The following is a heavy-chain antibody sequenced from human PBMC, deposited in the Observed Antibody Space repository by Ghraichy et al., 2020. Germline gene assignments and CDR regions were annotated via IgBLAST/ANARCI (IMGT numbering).Heavy chain of an antibody. CDR3: VGEAFCSSTSCPKPH. V-gene: IGHV3-53*01. D-gene: IGHD2-2*01. CDR1: GLTVSGNY. Sequence: GGSLRLSCAPSGLTVSGNYMSWVRQAPGKGLEWVSIIYIDGRTFYADSVKGRFTISRDNSKNTLYLQMNSLRAEDTAVYYCVGEAFCSSTSCPKPHWGQGTLVTVSS. CDR2: IYIDGRT. J-gene: IGHJ4*02.